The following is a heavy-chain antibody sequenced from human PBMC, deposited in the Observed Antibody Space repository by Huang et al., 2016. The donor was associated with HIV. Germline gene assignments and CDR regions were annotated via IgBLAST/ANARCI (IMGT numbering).Heavy chain of an antibody. CDR1: GDSMKSGNYY. J-gene: IGHJ4*02. CDR2: IQTGGST. V-gene: IGHV4-61*09. Sequence: QVHLQESGPALVKPSQTLPLMCFVSGDSMKSGNYYWSWIRQPAGEGLEYIGHIQTGGSTNYNPTFISRITMSLDTSKNRFFLQLISVTDADTAVYYCARMMSNYNNGTWGQGTLVIVSS. CDR3: ARMMSNYNNGT. D-gene: IGHD4-4*01.